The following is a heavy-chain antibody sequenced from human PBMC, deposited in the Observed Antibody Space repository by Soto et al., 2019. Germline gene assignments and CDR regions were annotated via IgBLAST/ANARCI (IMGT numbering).Heavy chain of an antibody. V-gene: IGHV3-30*18. CDR1: GFTFSHYG. CDR3: AKDRLLTGDSFYYGMDG. J-gene: IGHJ6*02. D-gene: IGHD3-9*01. Sequence: QVQLVESGGGVVQPGRSLRLSCEASGFTFSHYGMHWVRQAPGKGLEWVAVTSYDGSKKYYADSMKGRFTISRDNSKNTLYLQVSSLRAEDTAAYYCAKDRLLTGDSFYYGMDGWGQGTTVTVSS. CDR2: TSYDGSKK.